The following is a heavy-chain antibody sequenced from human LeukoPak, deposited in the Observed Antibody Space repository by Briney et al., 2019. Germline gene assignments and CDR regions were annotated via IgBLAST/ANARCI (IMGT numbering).Heavy chain of an antibody. V-gene: IGHV3-9*03. J-gene: IGHJ4*02. CDR1: GFTFDDYA. Sequence: GGSLRLSCAASGFTFDDYAMHWVRQAPGKGLEWVSGISWNSGSIGYADSVKGRFTISRDNAKNSLYLQMNSLRAEDMALYYCAKDSSDPDNDYFDYWGQGTLVTVSS. D-gene: IGHD1-14*01. CDR2: ISWNSGSI. CDR3: AKDSSDPDNDYFDY.